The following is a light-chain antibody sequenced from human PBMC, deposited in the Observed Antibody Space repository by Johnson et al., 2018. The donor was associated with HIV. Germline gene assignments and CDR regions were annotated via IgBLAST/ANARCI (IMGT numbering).Light chain of an antibody. CDR2: DNT. J-gene: IGLJ1*01. V-gene: IGLV1-51*01. CDR1: TSNIGNNY. Sequence: QSVLTQPPSVSAAPGQRVTISCSGSTSNIGNNYVSWYQQLPGTAPKLLNYDNTKRPSGVPDRFSGSTSGSSATLGITGLKTGDEADYYCATWDRSLSAGVVFGTGTNVTVL. CDR3: ATWDRSLSAGVV.